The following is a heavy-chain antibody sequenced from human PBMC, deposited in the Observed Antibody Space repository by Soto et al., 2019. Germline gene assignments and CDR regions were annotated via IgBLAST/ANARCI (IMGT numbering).Heavy chain of an antibody. D-gene: IGHD2-15*01. V-gene: IGHV3-48*02. CDR1: GFTFNSYS. CDR2: ISSTSGTI. CDR3: ARLSVRYCSGGSGSHLDY. Sequence: ESGGGLVQPGGSLRLSCAASGFTFNSYSMTWVRQAPGKGLEWLSFISSTSGTIYYADSVKGRFTISRDNAKNSLYLQMNSLRDEDTAVYYCARLSVRYCSGGSGSHLDYWGQGTLVTVSS. J-gene: IGHJ4*02.